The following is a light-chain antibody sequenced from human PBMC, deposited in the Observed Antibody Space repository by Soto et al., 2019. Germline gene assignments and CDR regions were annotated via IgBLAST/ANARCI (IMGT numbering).Light chain of an antibody. Sequence: QCALTQPPSASGSPGQSVTISCTGTSSDVGGYNYVSWYQQHPGKAPKLMIYEVSKRPSGVPDRFSGSKSGNTASLTVSGLQAEDEADYYCSSYEGSNTFVFGTGTKVTVL. CDR3: SSYEGSNTFV. V-gene: IGLV2-8*01. J-gene: IGLJ1*01. CDR2: EVS. CDR1: SSDVGGYNY.